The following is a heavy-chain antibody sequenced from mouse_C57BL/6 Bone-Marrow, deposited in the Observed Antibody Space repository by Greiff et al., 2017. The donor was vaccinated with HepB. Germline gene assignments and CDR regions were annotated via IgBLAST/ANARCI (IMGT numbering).Heavy chain of an antibody. D-gene: IGHD2-12*01. J-gene: IGHJ3*01. CDR2: IYPGDGDT. CDR3: ARSTVTWFAY. V-gene: IGHV1-80*01. CDR1: GYAFSSYW. Sequence: VKLMESGAELVKPGASVKISCKASGYAFSSYWMNWVKQRPGKGLEWIGQIYPGDGDTNYNGKFKGKATLTADKSSSTAYMQLSSLTSEDSAVYFCARSTVTWFAYWGQGTLVTVSA.